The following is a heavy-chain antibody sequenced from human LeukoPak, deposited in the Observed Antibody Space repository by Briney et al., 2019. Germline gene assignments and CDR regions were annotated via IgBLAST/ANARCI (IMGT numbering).Heavy chain of an antibody. CDR3: ARAFLRVHTAMATGYYYYYMDV. V-gene: IGHV1-2*02. J-gene: IGHJ6*03. Sequence: GASVKVSCKASGYTFTGYYMHWVRQAPGQGLEWMGWINPNSGGTNYAQKFQGRVTITADESTSTAYMELSSLRSEDTAVYYCARAFLRVHTAMATGYYYYYMDVWGKGTTVTVSS. CDR2: INPNSGGT. D-gene: IGHD5-18*01. CDR1: GYTFTGYY.